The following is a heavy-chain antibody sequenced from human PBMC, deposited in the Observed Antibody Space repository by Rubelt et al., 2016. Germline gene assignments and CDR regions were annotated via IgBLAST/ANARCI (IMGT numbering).Heavy chain of an antibody. D-gene: IGHD6-19*01. CDR2: ISYSGST. Sequence: QVQLQESGPGLVKPSETLSLSCTVSGGSISGYYWSWLRQPRGKGLDWIGYISYSGSTNYNPSLTRRVNISVDPSKNQISLKLSSVTAADTAVYYCARGHSSSGWYYWGQGALVTVSS. J-gene: IGHJ4*02. CDR1: GGSISGYY. V-gene: IGHV4-59*08. CDR3: ARGHSSSGWYY.